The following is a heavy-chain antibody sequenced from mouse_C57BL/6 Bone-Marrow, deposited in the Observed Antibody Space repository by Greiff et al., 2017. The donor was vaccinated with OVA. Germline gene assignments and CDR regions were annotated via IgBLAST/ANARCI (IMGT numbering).Heavy chain of an antibody. D-gene: IGHD2-4*01. J-gene: IGHJ3*01. CDR3: ATMITAWFAY. Sequence: EVKLQESGGDLVKPGGSLKLSCAASGFTFSSYGMSWVRPTPDKRLEWVATISSGGSYTYYPDSVKGRFTISRDNAKNTLYLQMSSLKSEDTAMYYCATMITAWFAYWGQGTLVTVSA. V-gene: IGHV5-6*01. CDR1: GFTFSSYG. CDR2: ISSGGSYT.